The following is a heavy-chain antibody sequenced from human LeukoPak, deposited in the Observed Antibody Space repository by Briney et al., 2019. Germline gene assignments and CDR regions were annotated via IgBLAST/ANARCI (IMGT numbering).Heavy chain of an antibody. CDR2: ISSSGSTI. Sequence: PGGSLRLSCAASGFTFSDYYMSWIRQAPGKGLEWVSYISSSGSTIYYADSVKGRFTISRDNAKNSLYLQMNSLRAEDTAVYYCARVFLADYNWFDPWGQGTLVTVSS. CDR1: GFTFSDYY. D-gene: IGHD6-19*01. V-gene: IGHV3-11*01. CDR3: ARVFLADYNWFDP. J-gene: IGHJ5*02.